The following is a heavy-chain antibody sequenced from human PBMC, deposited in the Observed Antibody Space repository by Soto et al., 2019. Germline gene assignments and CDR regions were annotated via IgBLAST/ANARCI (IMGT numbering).Heavy chain of an antibody. V-gene: IGHV4-34*01. Sequence: SETLSLTCAVYGGSFSGYYWSWIRQPPGKGLEWIGEINHSGSTNYNPSLKRRVTISVDTSKKQFSLKLSSVTAADTAVYYCARCRGEFWSGYRYYYGMDVWGQGTTVT. J-gene: IGHJ6*02. CDR1: GGSFSGYY. D-gene: IGHD3-3*01. CDR2: INHSGST. CDR3: ARCRGEFWSGYRYYYGMDV.